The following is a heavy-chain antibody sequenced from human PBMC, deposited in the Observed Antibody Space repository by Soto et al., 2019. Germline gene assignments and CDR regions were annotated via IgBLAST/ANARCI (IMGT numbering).Heavy chain of an antibody. J-gene: IGHJ4*02. V-gene: IGHV4-39*01. Sequence: SETLSLTCTVSGGSVSNSNYYGGWIRQSPGKGLEWIGSVYYRGRSYSKSSVKSRVTISVDTSKNQFSLNLNSVTASDTAVYFCVSQRTSVLTQAYFDYWGPGALVTVSS. CDR2: VYYRGRS. D-gene: IGHD2-8*01. CDR1: GGSVSNSNYY. CDR3: VSQRTSVLTQAYFDY.